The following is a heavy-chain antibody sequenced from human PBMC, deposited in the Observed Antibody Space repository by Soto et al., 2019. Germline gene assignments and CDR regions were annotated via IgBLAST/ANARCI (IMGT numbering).Heavy chain of an antibody. Sequence: PSETLSLTCTVSGGSISSYYWSWIRQPPGKGLEWIGYIYYSGSTNYNPSLKSRVTISVDTSKNQFSLKLSSVTAADTAVYYCARPGGSGYYDHYYMLVWGKGTKVTVAS. D-gene: IGHD1-26*01. CDR1: GGSISSYY. CDR2: IYYSGST. V-gene: IGHV4-59*12. J-gene: IGHJ6*03. CDR3: ARPGGSGYYDHYYMLV.